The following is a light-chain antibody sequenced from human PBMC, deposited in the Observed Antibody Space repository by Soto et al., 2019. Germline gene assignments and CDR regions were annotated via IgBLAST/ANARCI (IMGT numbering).Light chain of an antibody. CDR1: QSVSSSY. CDR2: VAS. J-gene: IGKJ4*01. CDR3: QQYGSSPLT. V-gene: IGKV3-20*01. Sequence: EIVLTQSPGTLSLSPGEIATLSCRASQSVSSSYLAWYQQKPGQAPRLLIYVASSRATGIPDRFIGSGSGTDFTLTISRLEPEDFAVYYCQQYGSSPLTFGGGTKVEIK.